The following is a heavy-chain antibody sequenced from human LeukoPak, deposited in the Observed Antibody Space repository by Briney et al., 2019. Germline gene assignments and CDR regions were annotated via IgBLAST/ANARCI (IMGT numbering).Heavy chain of an antibody. V-gene: IGHV3-43D*03. Sequence: PGGSLRLSCAASGFTFDDYAMHWVRQAPGKGLEWVSLISWDGGSTYYADSVKGRFTISRDNSKNSLYLQMNSLRAEDTALYYCAEESGSGVHELVYWGQGTLVTVSS. CDR1: GFTFDDYA. J-gene: IGHJ4*02. D-gene: IGHD3-10*01. CDR2: ISWDGGST. CDR3: AEESGSGVHELVY.